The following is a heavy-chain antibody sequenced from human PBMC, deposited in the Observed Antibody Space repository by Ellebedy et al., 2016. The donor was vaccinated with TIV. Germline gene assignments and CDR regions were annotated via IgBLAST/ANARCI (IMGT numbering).Heavy chain of an antibody. D-gene: IGHD6-19*01. Sequence: GGSLRLXXAASGFTFSNYWMSWVRQAPGKGLEWVANIKPDGSEKYCVDSVKGRFTISRDNAKNSLYLQMNSLRAEDTAVYYCARMDHRGSGWYFDYWGQGTLVTVSS. J-gene: IGHJ4*02. CDR3: ARMDHRGSGWYFDY. V-gene: IGHV3-7*03. CDR1: GFTFSNYW. CDR2: IKPDGSEK.